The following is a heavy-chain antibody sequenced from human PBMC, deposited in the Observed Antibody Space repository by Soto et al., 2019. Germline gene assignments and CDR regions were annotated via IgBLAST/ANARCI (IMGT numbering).Heavy chain of an antibody. CDR1: GGSISSSNW. V-gene: IGHV4-4*02. J-gene: IGHJ4*02. Sequence: QVQLQESGPGLVKPSGTLSLTCAVSGGSISSSNWWSWVRQPPGKGLEWIGEIYHSGSTNYNPSLKSRVTISVDKSKNQFSRQLSSVTAADTGVYYCARRKITFGGVIVRGGYYFDYWGQGTLVTVSS. D-gene: IGHD3-16*02. CDR3: ARRKITFGGVIVRGGYYFDY. CDR2: IYHSGST.